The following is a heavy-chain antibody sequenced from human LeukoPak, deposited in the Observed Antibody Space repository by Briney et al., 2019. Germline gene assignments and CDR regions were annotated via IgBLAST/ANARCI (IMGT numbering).Heavy chain of an antibody. Sequence: GGSLRLSCAASGFIFRSYNMYWVRQAPGKGPEWVSSITSSSSYIFYADSVKGRFTVSRDDATNSVYLEMNSLRAEDTAVYHCARGGDKRLARNWFDPWGQGTVVTVSS. CDR3: ARGGDKRLARNWFDP. CDR1: GFIFRSYN. D-gene: IGHD3-16*01. CDR2: ITSSSSYI. J-gene: IGHJ5*02. V-gene: IGHV3-21*01.